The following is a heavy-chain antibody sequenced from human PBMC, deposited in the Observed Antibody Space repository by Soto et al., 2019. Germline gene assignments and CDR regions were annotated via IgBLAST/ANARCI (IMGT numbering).Heavy chain of an antibody. Sequence: SETLSLTCTVSGGSISSSSYYWGWIRQPPGKGLEWIGSIYYSGSTYYNPSLKSRVTISVDTSKNQLSLKLSSVTAADTAVYYCARLDYYDSSGYLGEESWFDPWGQGTLVTVSS. CDR2: IYYSGST. CDR1: GGSISSSSYY. J-gene: IGHJ5*02. D-gene: IGHD3-22*01. CDR3: ARLDYYDSSGYLGEESWFDP. V-gene: IGHV4-39*01.